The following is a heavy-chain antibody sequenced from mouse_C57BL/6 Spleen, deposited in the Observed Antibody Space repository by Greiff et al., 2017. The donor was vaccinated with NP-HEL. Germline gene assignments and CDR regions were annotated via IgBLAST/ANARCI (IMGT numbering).Heavy chain of an antibody. CDR1: GYTFTSYW. CDR3: AIYGDYDNYAMDY. CDR2: IHPSDSDT. V-gene: IGHV1-74*01. J-gene: IGHJ4*01. Sequence: QVQLQQPGAELVKPGASVKMSCKASGYTFTSYWMHWVKQRPGQGLEWIGRIHPSDSDTNYNQKFKGKATLTVYKSSSKAYMQLSIVTSEDSAVYYCAIYGDYDNYAMDYWGQGTSVTVSS. D-gene: IGHD2-4*01.